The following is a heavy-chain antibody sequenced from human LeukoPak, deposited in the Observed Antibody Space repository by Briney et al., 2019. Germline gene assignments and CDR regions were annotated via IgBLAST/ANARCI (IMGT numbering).Heavy chain of an antibody. CDR3: TREAIATGYAYD. J-gene: IGHJ4*02. Sequence: QTGGTLRLSCAATGFSFSSYALSWVRQARGKGLEWVSAISSGGDRTYYADSVTGRFTISRDNSKNMLFLQMSSLRAEDAAMYYYTREAIATGYAYDWGQGTLVTVFS. CDR2: ISSGGDRT. D-gene: IGHD3-16*01. CDR1: GFSFSSYA. V-gene: IGHV3-23*01.